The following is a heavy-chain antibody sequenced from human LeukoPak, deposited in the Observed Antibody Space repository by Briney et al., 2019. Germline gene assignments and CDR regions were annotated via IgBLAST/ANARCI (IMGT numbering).Heavy chain of an antibody. Sequence: ASVTVSCKASVYTFTVYDLHWVRQAPGQGLEWMGWINPNSGDSKNTQRFQGRVTMTRDTSISTVYMELTRLRSDDTAVYYCARDRVSGGNDYWGQGTLVTVSS. J-gene: IGHJ4*02. V-gene: IGHV1-2*02. CDR2: INPNSGDS. D-gene: IGHD3-10*01. CDR1: VYTFTVYD. CDR3: ARDRVSGGNDY.